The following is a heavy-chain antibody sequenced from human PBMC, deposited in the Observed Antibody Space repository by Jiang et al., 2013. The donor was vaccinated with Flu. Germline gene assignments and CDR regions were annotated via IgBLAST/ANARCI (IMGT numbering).Heavy chain of an antibody. CDR1: GGSISSGDHY. CDR3: ARDVDYAYCGGDCYAPFGY. D-gene: IGHD2-21*02. CDR2: IYNSGST. V-gene: IGHV4-30-4*01. Sequence: SLTCSVSGGSISSGDHYWSWIRQPPGKGLEWIGYIYNSGSTYYNPSLKSRVIISVDTSKNQFSLKLSSVTAADTAVYYCARDVDYAYCGGDCYAPFGYWGQGTLVTVSS. J-gene: IGHJ4*02.